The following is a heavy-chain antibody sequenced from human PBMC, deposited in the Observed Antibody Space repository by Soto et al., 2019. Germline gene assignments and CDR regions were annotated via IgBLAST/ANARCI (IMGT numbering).Heavy chain of an antibody. CDR1: GGSFTRNNW. V-gene: IGHV4-4*02. J-gene: IGHJ4*02. CDR2: IYRTGST. CDR3: ASRDPGTSVDY. D-gene: IGHD1-7*01. Sequence: SETLSLTCAVSGGSFTRNNWWTWVRQPPGQGLEWIGEIYRTGSTNYNPSLKSRVTISLDKSENQFSPKVTSLTAADQAVYYCASRDPGTSVDYWGQGTLVTVSS.